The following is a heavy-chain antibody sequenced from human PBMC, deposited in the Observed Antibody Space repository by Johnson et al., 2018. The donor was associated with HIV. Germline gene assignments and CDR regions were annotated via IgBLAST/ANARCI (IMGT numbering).Heavy chain of an antibody. V-gene: IGHV3-7*01. Sequence: EVQLVESGGGLVQPGGSLRLSCGVSGFTFSRYWMSWVRQAPGKGMEWVANIKQDGSEKNYVDSVKGRFTLSRDNAKNSLYLQMNSLRAEDTAVYYCAKALPSSRLAHAFDIWGQGTMVTVSS. CDR2: IKQDGSEK. J-gene: IGHJ3*02. D-gene: IGHD6-19*01. CDR1: GFTFSRYW. CDR3: AKALPSSRLAHAFDI.